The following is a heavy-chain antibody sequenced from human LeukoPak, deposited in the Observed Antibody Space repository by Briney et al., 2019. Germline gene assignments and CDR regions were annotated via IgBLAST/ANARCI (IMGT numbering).Heavy chain of an antibody. J-gene: IGHJ4*02. CDR2: ITPIFGTA. V-gene: IGHV1-69*05. Sequence: SVKVSCKASGGTFSTYAINWVRQAPGQGLEWMGEITPIFGTANYAQKFQGRVTITTDESTSTAYMELSSLRSEDTAVYYCARVFARSGEISGSYYYYWGQGTLVTVSS. CDR1: GGTFSTYA. D-gene: IGHD1-26*01. CDR3: ARVFARSGEISGSYYYY.